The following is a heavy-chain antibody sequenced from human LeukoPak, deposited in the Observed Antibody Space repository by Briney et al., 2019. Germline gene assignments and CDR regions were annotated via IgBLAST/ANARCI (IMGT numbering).Heavy chain of an antibody. CDR2: ITPKSGGA. Sequence: GVSVKVSCKASGYTFTGYYMLWVRQAPGKGLEWVEWITPKSGGANYAQKFQGRVTMTRDTSISTAYMGLSRPRSDDTAVYYCARERLKIAAVGYYFDYWGQGTLVTVSS. D-gene: IGHD6-13*01. CDR3: ARERLKIAAVGYYFDY. CDR1: GYTFTGYY. V-gene: IGHV1-2*02. J-gene: IGHJ4*02.